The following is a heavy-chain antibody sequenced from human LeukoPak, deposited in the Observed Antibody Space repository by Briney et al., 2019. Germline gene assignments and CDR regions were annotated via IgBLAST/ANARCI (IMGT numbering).Heavy chain of an antibody. CDR2: ISSSGSTI. J-gene: IGHJ6*02. Sequence: GGSLRLSCAASGFTFSDYYMSWIRQAPGKGLEWVSYISSSGSTIYYADSVKGRFSISRDNAKNSLYLQMSSLRAEDTAVYYCARDGPGDGDAQYYYYGMDVWGQGTTVTVSS. CDR1: GFTFSDYY. D-gene: IGHD4-17*01. V-gene: IGHV3-11*04. CDR3: ARDGPGDGDAQYYYYGMDV.